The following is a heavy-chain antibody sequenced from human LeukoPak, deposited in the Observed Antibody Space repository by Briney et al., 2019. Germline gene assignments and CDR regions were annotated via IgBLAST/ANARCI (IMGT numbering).Heavy chain of an antibody. J-gene: IGHJ4*02. Sequence: SETLSLTCTVSGGSISSGGYYWSWIRQHPGKGLEWIGYIYYSGSTYYNPSLKSRVTISVDTSKNQFSLKLSSVTAADTAVYYCARSRDDFWSGKFGAFDYWGQGTLVTVSS. V-gene: IGHV4-31*03. D-gene: IGHD3-3*01. CDR1: GGSISSGGYY. CDR2: IYYSGST. CDR3: ARSRDDFWSGKFGAFDY.